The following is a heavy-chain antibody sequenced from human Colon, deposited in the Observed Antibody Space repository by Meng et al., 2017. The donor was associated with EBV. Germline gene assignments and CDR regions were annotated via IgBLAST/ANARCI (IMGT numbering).Heavy chain of an antibody. D-gene: IGHD1-26*01. CDR3: ARDSGTYEIDY. Sequence: LVGSGGGLCQPGGSLRLSCLASGFTFTDHFMDWVRQAPGKGLEWVGRIRNKANSYSTEYAASVKGRFTVSRDDSKNSLFLQMNSLKTEDTAVYYCARDSGTYEIDYWGQGTLVTVSS. CDR1: GFTFTDHF. CDR2: IRNKANSYST. V-gene: IGHV3-72*01. J-gene: IGHJ4*02.